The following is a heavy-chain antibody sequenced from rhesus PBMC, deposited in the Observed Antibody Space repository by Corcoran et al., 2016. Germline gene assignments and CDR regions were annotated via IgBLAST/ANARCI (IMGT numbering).Heavy chain of an antibody. CDR1: GGSISSSY. Sequence: QLQLQESGPGLVKPSETLSVTCAVSGGSISSSYWSWISQAPGKGLEWIGYIYGSGSSTNYNPSLKRRVTLSVDTSKTQLSLKLSSVTAADTAVYYCATSGVVTEPNYWGQGVLVTVSS. V-gene: IGHV4-169*01. J-gene: IGHJ4*01. CDR2: IYGSGSST. CDR3: ATSGVVTEPNY. D-gene: IGHD3-16*01.